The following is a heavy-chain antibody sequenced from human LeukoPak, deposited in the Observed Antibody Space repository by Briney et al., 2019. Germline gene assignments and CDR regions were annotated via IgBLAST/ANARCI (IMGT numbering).Heavy chain of an antibody. V-gene: IGHV1-2*02. Sequence: ASVKVSCKASGYTFTGYYMHWVRQAPGQGLEWMGWINPNSGGTNYAQKFQGRVTITRDTSISTAYMELSRLRSDDTAVYYCARDSAEGYYYYMDVWGKGTTVTVSS. CDR3: ARDSAEGYYYYMDV. J-gene: IGHJ6*03. CDR1: GYTFTGYY. D-gene: IGHD1-14*01. CDR2: INPNSGGT.